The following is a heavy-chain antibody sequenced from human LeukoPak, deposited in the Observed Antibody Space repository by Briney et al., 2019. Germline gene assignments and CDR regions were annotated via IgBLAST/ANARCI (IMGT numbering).Heavy chain of an antibody. V-gene: IGHV1-2*02. CDR3: ASPSPDTAMVPFDY. J-gene: IGHJ4*02. Sequence: ASVKVSCKASGYTFTGYYMHWVRQAPGQVLEWMGWINPNSGGTNYAQKFQGRVTMTRNTSISTAYMELSRLRSDDTAVYYCASPSPDTAMVPFDYWGQGTLVTVSS. D-gene: IGHD5-18*01. CDR2: INPNSGGT. CDR1: GYTFTGYY.